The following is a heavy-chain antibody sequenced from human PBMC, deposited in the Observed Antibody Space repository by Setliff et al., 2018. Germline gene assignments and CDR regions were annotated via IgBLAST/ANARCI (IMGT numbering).Heavy chain of an antibody. Sequence: ASVKVSCKASGYTFTSYAMHWVRQAPGQRLEWMGWINAGNGNTKYSQKFQGRVTITRDTSASTAYMELRSLRSEDTAVYYCAREPHLRYCSGGSCYSLLMDVWGQGTTVTVSS. D-gene: IGHD2-15*01. CDR3: AREPHLRYCSGGSCYSLLMDV. CDR2: INAGNGNT. CDR1: GYTFTSYA. V-gene: IGHV1-3*01. J-gene: IGHJ6*02.